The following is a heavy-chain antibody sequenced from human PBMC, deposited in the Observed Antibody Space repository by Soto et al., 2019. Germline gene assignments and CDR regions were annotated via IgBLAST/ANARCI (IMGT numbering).Heavy chain of an antibody. CDR1: GFTFRTYG. CDR2: ISSSSSPI. J-gene: IGHJ4*02. CDR3: AKATRGGAATLIRDY. Sequence: PGGSLRLSCAASGFTFRTYGMNWVRQAPGKGLEWVSYISSSSSPIYYADSVKGRFTISRDNAKNSLYLQMNSLRDDDTAVYYCAKATRGGAATLIRDYWGQGTLVTVSS. V-gene: IGHV3-48*02. D-gene: IGHD6-13*01.